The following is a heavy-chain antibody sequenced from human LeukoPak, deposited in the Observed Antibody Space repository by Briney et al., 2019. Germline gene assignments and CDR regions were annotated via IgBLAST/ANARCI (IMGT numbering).Heavy chain of an antibody. J-gene: IGHJ6*02. CDR3: ARALAAAGTDYYYGMDV. CDR1: GFTFSSYA. V-gene: IGHV3-21*01. Sequence: GGSLRLSCAASGFTFSSYAMNWVRQTPGKGLEWVSSISSSSSYIYYADSVEGRFTISRDNAKNSLYLQMNSLRAEDTAVYYCARALAAAGTDYYYGMDVWGQGTTVTVSS. CDR2: ISSSSSYI. D-gene: IGHD6-13*01.